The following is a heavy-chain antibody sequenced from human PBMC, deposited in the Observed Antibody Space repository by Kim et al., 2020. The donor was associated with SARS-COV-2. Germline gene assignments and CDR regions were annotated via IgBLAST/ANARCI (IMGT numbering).Heavy chain of an antibody. D-gene: IGHD5-18*01. CDR3: ARSGKYSTSPRDY. J-gene: IGHJ4*02. Sequence: YAQGVTGRFVFSLDTSVSTTYLQISSLKTEDTAVYYCARSGKYSTSPRDYWGQGTLVTVSS. V-gene: IGHV7-4-1*02.